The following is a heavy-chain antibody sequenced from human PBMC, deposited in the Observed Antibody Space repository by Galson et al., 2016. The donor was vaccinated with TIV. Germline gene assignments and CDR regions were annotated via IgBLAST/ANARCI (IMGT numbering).Heavy chain of an antibody. D-gene: IGHD6-25*01. V-gene: IGHV2-5*05. CDR3: AHNLRGPGSACPLQY. CDR2: ICWDEDR. J-gene: IGHJ4*02. CDR1: GSSHSTRDVG. Sequence: PALVKPTQTLTLTCTFSGSSHSTRDVGVGWIRQPPGYALEGTASICWDEDRRLGPSLTDRLIITKDTTRNQVALTMTSMGPTDKATYYCAHNLRGPGSACPLQYWGQGILVSV.